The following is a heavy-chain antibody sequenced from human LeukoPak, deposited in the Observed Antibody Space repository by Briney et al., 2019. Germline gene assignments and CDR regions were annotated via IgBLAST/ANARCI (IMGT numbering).Heavy chain of an antibody. CDR1: GDSVSSKSV. Sequence: SQTLSLTCAISGDSVSSKSVWNWIRQSPSRGLEWLGRTYYRSKWYNDYAVSVKSRITINPDTSKNQFSLQLNSVTPEDTAVYYCARDIGYSYVGYFDYWGQGTLVTVSS. J-gene: IGHJ4*02. V-gene: IGHV6-1*01. D-gene: IGHD5-18*01. CDR3: ARDIGYSYVGYFDY. CDR2: TYYRSKWYN.